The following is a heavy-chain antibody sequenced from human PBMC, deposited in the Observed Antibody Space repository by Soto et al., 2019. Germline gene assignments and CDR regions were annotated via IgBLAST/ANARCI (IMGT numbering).Heavy chain of an antibody. D-gene: IGHD1-7*01. CDR2: IKSTTDGGRT. Sequence: GSLRLSCAASGFTFNKAWMSWVRQAPGKGLEWVGRIKSTTDGGRTDYAAPVKGRFTISRDDSKNILYLQMNSLKTEDTAVYYCTTSVTGTPRAIDYWGQGTLVTVSS. J-gene: IGHJ4*02. V-gene: IGHV3-15*01. CDR1: GFTFNKAW. CDR3: TTSVTGTPRAIDY.